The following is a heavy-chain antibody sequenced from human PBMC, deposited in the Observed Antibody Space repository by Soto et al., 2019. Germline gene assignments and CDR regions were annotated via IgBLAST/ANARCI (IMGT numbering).Heavy chain of an antibody. Sequence: ASVKVSCKASGYTFTSYGISWVRQAPGQGLEWMGWISAYNGNTNYAQKLQGRVTMTTTTSTSTAYMELRSLRSDDTAVYYCARAGRLVMIYAFDIWGQGTMVTVSS. CDR1: GYTFTSYG. J-gene: IGHJ3*02. V-gene: IGHV1-18*01. D-gene: IGHD1-26*01. CDR3: ARAGRLVMIYAFDI. CDR2: ISAYNGNT.